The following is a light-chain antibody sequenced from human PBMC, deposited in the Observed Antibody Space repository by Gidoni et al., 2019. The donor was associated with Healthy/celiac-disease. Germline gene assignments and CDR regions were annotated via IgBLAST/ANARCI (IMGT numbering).Light chain of an antibody. CDR1: SSNIVNNY. CDR2: DNN. J-gene: IGLJ3*02. CDR3: GTWDSSLSAWV. V-gene: IGLV1-51*01. Sequence: QSVFTQPPSVSAAPGQKVTISCSGSSSNIVNNYVSWYQQLPGTAPKLLIYDNNKRPSGIPDRFSGSKSGTSATLGITGLQTGDEADYYCGTWDSSLSAWVFGGGTKPTVL.